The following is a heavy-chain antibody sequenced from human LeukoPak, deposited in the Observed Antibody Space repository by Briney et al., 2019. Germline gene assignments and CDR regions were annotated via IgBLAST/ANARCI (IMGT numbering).Heavy chain of an antibody. J-gene: IGHJ4*02. CDR1: GFTFSSYA. V-gene: IGHV3-23*01. CDR3: AKDPPLYYYDSSGGKDY. CDR2: ISGSGGST. Sequence: GESLRLSCAASGFTFSSYAMSWVRQAPGKGLEWVSAISGSGGSTYYADSVKGRFTISRDNSKNTLYLQMNSLRAEDTAVYYCAKDPPLYYYDSSGGKDYWGQGTLVTVSS. D-gene: IGHD3-22*01.